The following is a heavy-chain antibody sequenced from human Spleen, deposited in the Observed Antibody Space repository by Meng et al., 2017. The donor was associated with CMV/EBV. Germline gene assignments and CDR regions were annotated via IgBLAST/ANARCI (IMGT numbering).Heavy chain of an antibody. CDR2: ISDSSNYI. Sequence: LSCAVSGFTFSSYSMSWVRQAPGKGLEWVSSISDSSNYIYYADSVKGRFTISRDNAKNSLYLQMNSLRAEDTAVYYCARGDGYPPDYWGQGTLVTVSS. D-gene: IGHD5-24*01. J-gene: IGHJ4*02. V-gene: IGHV3-21*01. CDR1: GFTFSSYS. CDR3: ARGDGYPPDY.